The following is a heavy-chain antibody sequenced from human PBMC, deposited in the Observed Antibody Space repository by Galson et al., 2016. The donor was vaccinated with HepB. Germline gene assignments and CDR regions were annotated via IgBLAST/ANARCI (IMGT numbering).Heavy chain of an antibody. Sequence: SVKVSCKASGYTFTGYYMHWVRQAPGQGLEWMGWINPNSGGTNYAQKFQGRVTMTRDTSISTAYMELSRLRSDDTAVYYCARGTTVTTVGDGFDIWGQGTMVTVSS. V-gene: IGHV1-2*02. CDR1: GYTFTGYY. CDR3: ARGTTVTTVGDGFDI. D-gene: IGHD4-17*01. CDR2: INPNSGGT. J-gene: IGHJ3*02.